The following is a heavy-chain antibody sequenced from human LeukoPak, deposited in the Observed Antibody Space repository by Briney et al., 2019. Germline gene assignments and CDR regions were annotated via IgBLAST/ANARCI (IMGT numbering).Heavy chain of an antibody. D-gene: IGHD2-2*01. CDR3: ARGPDIVVVPAVDYYYYMDV. J-gene: IGHJ6*03. CDR2: IYYSGST. Sequence: SETLSLTCTVSGGSISSHYWSWIRQPPGKGLEWIGYIYYSGSTNYNPSLKSRVTISVDTSKNQFPLKLSSVTAADTAVYYCARGPDIVVVPAVDYYYYMDVWGKGTTVTVSS. CDR1: GGSISSHY. V-gene: IGHV4-59*11.